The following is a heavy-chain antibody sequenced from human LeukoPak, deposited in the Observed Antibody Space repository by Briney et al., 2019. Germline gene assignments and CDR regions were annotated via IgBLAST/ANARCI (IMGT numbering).Heavy chain of an antibody. Sequence: SETLSLTCTVSGGSISSSSYYWGWIRQPPGKGLEWIGSIYYSGSTYYNPSLKSRVTISVDTSKNQFSLKLSSVTAADTAVYYCATSMIVVVHAFDIWGQGKMVTVSS. CDR3: ATSMIVVVHAFDI. D-gene: IGHD3-22*01. CDR2: IYYSGST. CDR1: GGSISSSSYY. V-gene: IGHV4-39*01. J-gene: IGHJ3*02.